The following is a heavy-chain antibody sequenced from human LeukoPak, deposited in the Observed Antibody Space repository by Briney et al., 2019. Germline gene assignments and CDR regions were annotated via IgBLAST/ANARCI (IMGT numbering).Heavy chain of an antibody. V-gene: IGHV1-2*02. CDR1: GYTFTGYY. CDR3: AREYSTSWYSGYYYYMDV. CDR2: INPNSGGT. D-gene: IGHD6-13*01. J-gene: IGHJ6*03. Sequence: ASVEVSCKASGYTFTGYYMHWVRQAPGQGLEWMGWINPNSGGTNYAQKFQGRVAMTRDTSISTAYMELNRLRSDDTAMYYCAREYSTSWYSGYYYYMDVWGTGTTVTVSS.